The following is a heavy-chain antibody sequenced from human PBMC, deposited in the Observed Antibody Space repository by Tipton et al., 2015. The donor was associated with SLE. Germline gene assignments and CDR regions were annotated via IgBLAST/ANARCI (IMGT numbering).Heavy chain of an antibody. CDR2: INQSGST. J-gene: IGHJ4*02. D-gene: IGHD5-12*01. Sequence: TLSLTCAVYGGSFSGYYWSWIRQPPGKGLEWIGEINQSGSTNYNVSLKSRVAISVDTSKNQFSLRLSSVTAADSAVYYCARKGVATMRYWGQGTLVTVSS. V-gene: IGHV4-34*01. CDR3: ARKGVATMRY. CDR1: GGSFSGYY.